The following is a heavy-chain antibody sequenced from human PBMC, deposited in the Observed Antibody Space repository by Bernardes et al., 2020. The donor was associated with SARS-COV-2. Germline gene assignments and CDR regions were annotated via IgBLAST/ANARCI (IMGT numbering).Heavy chain of an antibody. CDR3: AKPSSILWIGEGRGGFHI. Sequence: GGSLRLSCAVSGFNLNNFGMHWVRQAPGRGLEWVAVISYEGSKKYYADFVKGRFSISRDNSKSTIYLQMNSLRFEDTAMYYCAKPSSILWIGEGRGGFHIWGQGTMVSVYS. J-gene: IGHJ3*02. CDR2: ISYEGSKK. V-gene: IGHV3-30*18. CDR1: GFNLNNFG. D-gene: IGHD3-10*01.